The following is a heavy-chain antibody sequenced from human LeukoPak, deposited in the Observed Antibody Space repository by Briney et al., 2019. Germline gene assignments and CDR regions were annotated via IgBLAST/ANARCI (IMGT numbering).Heavy chain of an antibody. CDR2: IKHDGSEK. CDR3: ATDRGWRTSGYYLYYFEY. V-gene: IGHV3-7*01. J-gene: IGHJ4*02. D-gene: IGHD3-3*01. Sequence: GGSLRLSCAASGFSFSGYWMSWVRQAPGKGLEWVASIKHDGSEKYYVDSVRGRFTISRDNTMNSLYLQMSSLRAEDTAVYYCATDRGWRTSGYYLYYFEYWGQGTLVTYSS. CDR1: GFSFSGYW.